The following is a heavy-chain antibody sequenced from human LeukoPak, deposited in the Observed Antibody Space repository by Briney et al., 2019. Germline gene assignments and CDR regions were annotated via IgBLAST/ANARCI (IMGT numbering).Heavy chain of an antibody. D-gene: IGHD3-10*01. J-gene: IGHJ5*02. CDR3: ARGRMLYYGSGSYYGKFDP. CDR1: GGSFSGYY. CDR2: INHSGST. Sequence: PSETLSLTCAVYGGSFSGYYWSWIRQPPGKGLEWIGEINHSGSTNYNPSLKSRVTISVDTSKNQFSLKLSSVTAADTAVYYCARGRMLYYGSGSYYGKFDPWGQGTLVTVSS. V-gene: IGHV4-34*01.